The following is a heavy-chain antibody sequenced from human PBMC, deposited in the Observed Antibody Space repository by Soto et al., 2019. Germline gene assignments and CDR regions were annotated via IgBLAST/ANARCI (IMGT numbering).Heavy chain of an antibody. CDR2: IIPIFGTT. J-gene: IGHJ4*02. D-gene: IGHD3-9*01. CDR3: ARAPPPYYDILTGYLDY. Sequence: QVQLVQSGAEVKKPGSSVKVSCKASGGTVSSYAIIWVRQAPGQGLEWMGGIIPIFGTTNYAQKVQGRVTITADGSTSPAYMELSSPRSYDTALYYCARAPPPYYDILTGYLDYWGQGTLVTVSS. CDR1: GGTVSSYA. V-gene: IGHV1-69*01.